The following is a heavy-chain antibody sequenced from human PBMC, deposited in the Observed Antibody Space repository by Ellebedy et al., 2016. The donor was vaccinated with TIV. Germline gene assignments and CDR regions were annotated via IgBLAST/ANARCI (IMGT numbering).Heavy chain of an antibody. CDR3: AAGIRIFQH. CDR2: ISSGGGST. Sequence: GESLKISCVASGFTFSNYAMTLVRQAPGKGLEWVSSISSGGGSTHYAESVRGRLTLPREYSKNTLFLQMTSLRTDDTALYYCAAGIRIFQHWGRGTLVTVSS. V-gene: IGHV3-23*01. D-gene: IGHD3-3*02. J-gene: IGHJ1*01. CDR1: GFTFSNYA.